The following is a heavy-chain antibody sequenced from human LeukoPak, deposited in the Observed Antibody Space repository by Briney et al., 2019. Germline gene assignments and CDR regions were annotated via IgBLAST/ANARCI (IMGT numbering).Heavy chain of an antibody. Sequence: SVKVSCKASGGTFSRHAISWVRQAPGQGLEWMGGIIPIFDTTKYAQKLQGRVTITTDESTNTAYMELSGLRSEDTAIYYCARSLHEYSGYDLLNWFDPWGQGTLVTVSS. CDR1: GGTFSRHA. D-gene: IGHD5-12*01. CDR2: IIPIFDTT. V-gene: IGHV1-69*05. J-gene: IGHJ5*02. CDR3: ARSLHEYSGYDLLNWFDP.